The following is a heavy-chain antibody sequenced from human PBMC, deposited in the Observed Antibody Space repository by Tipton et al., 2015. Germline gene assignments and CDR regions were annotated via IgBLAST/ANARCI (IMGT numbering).Heavy chain of an antibody. Sequence: SLRLSCAASGFTFGDYYMIWVRQAPGKGLEWVSHISDLGSPKYYADSVKGRFTISRDNAKNSLYLKMRSLRAEDTAIYYRATDVNGGYYDIWGQGTTVPVSP. CDR2: ISDLGSPK. CDR1: GFTFGDYY. CDR3: ATDVNGGYYDI. V-gene: IGHV3-11*04. J-gene: IGHJ3*02. D-gene: IGHD3-10*01.